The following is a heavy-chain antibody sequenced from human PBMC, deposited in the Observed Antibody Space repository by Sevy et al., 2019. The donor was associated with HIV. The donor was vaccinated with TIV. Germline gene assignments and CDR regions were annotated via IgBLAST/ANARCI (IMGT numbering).Heavy chain of an antibody. J-gene: IGHJ4*02. CDR1: GGSITSLY. Sequence: SETLSLTCTVSGGSITSLYWNWIRQPPGKGLGWIANIYYNGHINYNPSLKSRVTLSLDTSKNKFSLRLSFVTAADTAMYYCAGENAWGRGYSWGQGTLVTVSS. CDR2: IYYNGHI. D-gene: IGHD1-26*01. CDR3: AGENAWGRGYS. V-gene: IGHV4-59*08.